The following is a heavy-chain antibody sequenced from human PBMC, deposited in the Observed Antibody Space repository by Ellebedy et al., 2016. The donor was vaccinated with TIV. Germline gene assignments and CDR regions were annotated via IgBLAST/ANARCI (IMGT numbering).Heavy chain of an antibody. CDR3: ARVRYYDSRGYSPDAFDI. V-gene: IGHV4-59*01. J-gene: IGHJ3*02. CDR2: IYYSGST. Sequence: MPSETLSLTCTVSGGSISTYYWSWIRQPPGKGLECIGYIYYSGSTNYNPSLKSRVTMSVETSKNQFSLKLSSVTDADTAVYYCARVRYYDSRGYSPDAFDIWGQGTMVTVSS. D-gene: IGHD3-22*01. CDR1: GGSISTYY.